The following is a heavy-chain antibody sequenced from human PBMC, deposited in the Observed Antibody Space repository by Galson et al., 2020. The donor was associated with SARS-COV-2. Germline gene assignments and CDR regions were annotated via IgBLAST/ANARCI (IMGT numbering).Heavy chain of an antibody. J-gene: IGHJ4*02. Sequence: ASVKVSCKASGYTFTTFYITWVRQAPGQGLEWMGKISPYNSNTNYTQKLQGRVTMTTDTSTSTAYMELRSLTSDDTAVYYCARSLSLGDCSGGSCFFYWGQGTLFTVSS. V-gene: IGHV1-18*01. CDR1: GYTFTTFY. CDR2: ISPYNSNT. CDR3: ARSLSLGDCSGGSCFFY. D-gene: IGHD2-15*01.